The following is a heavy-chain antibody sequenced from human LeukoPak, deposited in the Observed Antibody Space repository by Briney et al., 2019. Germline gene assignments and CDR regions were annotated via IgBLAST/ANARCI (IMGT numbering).Heavy chain of an antibody. V-gene: IGHV1-18*01. J-gene: IGHJ4*02. CDR1: GYTFTSYG. CDR2: ISAYNGNT. D-gene: IGHD5-12*01. Sequence: GASVKVSCKASGYTFTSYGIGWVRQAPGQGLEWMGWISAYNGNTNYAQKLQGRVTMTTDTSTSTAYMELRSLRSDDTAVYYCARARYSGYDVGAADYWGQGTLVTVSS. CDR3: ARARYSGYDVGAADY.